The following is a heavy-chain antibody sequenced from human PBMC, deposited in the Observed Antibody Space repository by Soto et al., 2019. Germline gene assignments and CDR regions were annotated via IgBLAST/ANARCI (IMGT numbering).Heavy chain of an antibody. CDR2: INSDGSST. CDR3: PRDKGIAVAGKFQH. V-gene: IGHV3-74*01. J-gene: IGHJ1*01. CDR1: GFTFSSYW. Sequence: GGSLRLSCAVSGFTFSSYWMHWVRQAPGKGLVWVSRINSDGSSTSYADSVKGRFTISRDNAKNTLYLQMNSLRAEDTAVYYCPRDKGIAVAGKFQHWGQGTLVTSPQ. D-gene: IGHD6-19*01.